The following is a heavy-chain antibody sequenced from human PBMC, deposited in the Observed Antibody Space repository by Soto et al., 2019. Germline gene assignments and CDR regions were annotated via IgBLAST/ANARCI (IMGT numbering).Heavy chain of an antibody. CDR1: GYTFTNYG. D-gene: IGHD3-10*01. Sequence: QVQLVQSGAEVKKPGASVKVSCKASGYTFTNYGISWVRQAPGQGLEWMGWISAYNGNTKYAQKLQGRVTMPTDTSTSTAYMELRSLRSDDTAVYYCARGVGSGSYYNQYNWFDPWGQGTLVTVSS. J-gene: IGHJ5*02. CDR2: ISAYNGNT. CDR3: ARGVGSGSYYNQYNWFDP. V-gene: IGHV1-18*01.